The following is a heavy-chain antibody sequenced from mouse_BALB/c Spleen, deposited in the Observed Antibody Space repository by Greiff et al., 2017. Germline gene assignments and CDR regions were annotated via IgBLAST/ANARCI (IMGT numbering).Heavy chain of an antibody. V-gene: IGHV5-9-3*01. CDR2: ISSGGSYT. Sequence: EVQLVESGGGLVKPGGSLKLSCAASGFTFSSYAMSWVRQTPEKRLEWVATISSGGSYTYYPDSVKGRFTISRDNAKNTLYLQMSSLRSEDTAMYYCARIGNFDYWGQGTTLTVSS. D-gene: IGHD2-14*01. CDR3: ARIGNFDY. CDR1: GFTFSSYA. J-gene: IGHJ2*01.